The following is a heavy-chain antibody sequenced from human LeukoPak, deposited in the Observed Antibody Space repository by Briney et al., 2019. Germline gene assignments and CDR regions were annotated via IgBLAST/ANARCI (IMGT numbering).Heavy chain of an antibody. CDR2: ISSSSSYI. V-gene: IGHV3-21*01. D-gene: IGHD2-2*01. CDR1: GFTFSSYS. Sequence: GGSLRLSCAASGFTFSSYSMNWDRQAPGKGLEWVSSISSSSSYIYYADSVKGRFTISRDNAKNSLYLQMNSLRAEDTAVYYCARDIVVPAAMGAFDIWGQGTMVTVSS. J-gene: IGHJ3*02. CDR3: ARDIVVPAAMGAFDI.